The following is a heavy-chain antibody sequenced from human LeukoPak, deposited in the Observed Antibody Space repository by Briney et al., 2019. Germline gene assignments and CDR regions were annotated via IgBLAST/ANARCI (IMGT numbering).Heavy chain of an antibody. D-gene: IGHD2-15*01. CDR2: IYSGGST. J-gene: IGHJ4*02. CDR3: ARDLSSCSGGSCPQDY. V-gene: IGHV3-53*01. Sequence: PGGSLRLSCAASGFTVSTAYMGWVRQAPGKGLEWVSVIYSGGSTYYADSVKGRFTISRDNPKNTLYLQMNSLRAEDTAVYYCARDLSSCSGGSCPQDYWGQGTLVTVSS. CDR1: GFTVSTAY.